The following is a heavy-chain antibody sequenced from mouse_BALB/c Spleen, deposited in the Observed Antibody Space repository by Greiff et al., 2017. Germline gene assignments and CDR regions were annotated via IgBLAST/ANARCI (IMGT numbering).Heavy chain of an antibody. CDR2: IWGDGST. J-gene: IGHJ3*01. D-gene: IGHD1-1*01. CDR1: GFSLTGYG. CDR3: ASYGSSAWFAY. Sequence: VQLQESGPGLVAPPQSLSITCTVSGFSLTGYGVNWVRQPPGKGLEWLGMIWGDGSTDYNSALKSRLSISKDNSKSQVFLKMNSLQTDDTARYYCASYGSSAWFAYWGQGTLVTVSA. V-gene: IGHV2-6-7*01.